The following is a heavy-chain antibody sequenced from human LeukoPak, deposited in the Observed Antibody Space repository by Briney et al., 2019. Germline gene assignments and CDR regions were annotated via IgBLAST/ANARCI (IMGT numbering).Heavy chain of an antibody. CDR1: GGSISSSSYY. J-gene: IGHJ4*02. Sequence: SETLSLTCTVSGGSISSSSYYWGWIRQPPGKGLEWIGSIYYSGSTYYNPSLKSRVTISVDTSKNQFSLKLSSVTAADTAVYYCARIGYCTNGVCYTGYFDYWGQGTLVTVSS. V-gene: IGHV4-39*07. CDR2: IYYSGST. CDR3: ARIGYCTNGVCYTGYFDY. D-gene: IGHD2-8*01.